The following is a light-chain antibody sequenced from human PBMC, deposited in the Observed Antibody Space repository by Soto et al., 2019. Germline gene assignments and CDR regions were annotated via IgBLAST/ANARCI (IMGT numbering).Light chain of an antibody. CDR3: QQANSFPIT. CDR1: QGIRND. CDR2: DAS. J-gene: IGKJ5*01. V-gene: IGKV1-6*01. Sequence: AIQITQSPSSLSASVVDRVIITCRASQGIRNDLGWFQQKPGKAPKLLIYDASSLQSGVPSRFRGSRSGTDFTLTISSLQPEDFATYYCQQANSFPITFGQGTRLEIK.